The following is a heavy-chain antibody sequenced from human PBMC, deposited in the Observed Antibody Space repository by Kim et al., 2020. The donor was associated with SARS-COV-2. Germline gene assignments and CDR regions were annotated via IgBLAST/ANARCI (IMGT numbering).Heavy chain of an antibody. J-gene: IGHJ4*02. D-gene: IGHD3-16*01. CDR3: ARVGGGGGFDY. Sequence: YYADSVKGRFTISRDNAKNALYLQMNSLRVEDTAVYYCARVGGGGGFDYWGQGTLVTVSS. V-gene: IGHV3-21*01.